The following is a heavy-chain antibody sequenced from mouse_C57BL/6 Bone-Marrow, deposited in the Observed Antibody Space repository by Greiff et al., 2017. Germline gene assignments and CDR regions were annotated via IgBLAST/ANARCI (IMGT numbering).Heavy chain of an antibody. CDR1: GFTFRDYG. Sequence: EVKVVESGGGLVQPGGSLKLSCAASGFTFRDYGMHWVRQAPEKGLEWVAYISSGSSTIYYADTVKGRFTISRDNAKNTLFLQMTSLRSEDTAMYYCAPTGFAYWGQGTLVTVSA. CDR2: ISSGSSTI. J-gene: IGHJ3*01. V-gene: IGHV5-17*01. D-gene: IGHD4-1*02. CDR3: APTGFAY.